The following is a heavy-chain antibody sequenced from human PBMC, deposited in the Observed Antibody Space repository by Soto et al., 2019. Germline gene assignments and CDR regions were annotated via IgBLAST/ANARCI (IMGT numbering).Heavy chain of an antibody. CDR3: FPSLRDYGMDV. CDR2: ISSSSSYT. Sequence: GGSLRLSCAASGFTFSDYYMSWIRQAPGKGLEWVSYISSSSSYTNYADSVKGRFTISRDNAKNSLYLQMNSLRAEDTAVYYCFPSLRDYGMDVWGQGTTVTVSS. V-gene: IGHV3-11*06. J-gene: IGHJ6*02. CDR1: GFTFSDYY. D-gene: IGHD3-9*01.